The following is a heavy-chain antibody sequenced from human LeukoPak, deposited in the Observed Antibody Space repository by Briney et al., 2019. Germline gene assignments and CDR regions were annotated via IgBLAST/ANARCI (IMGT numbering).Heavy chain of an antibody. CDR1: GYTFTGYY. Sequence: ASVKVSCKASGYTFTGYYMHWVRQAPGQGLEWMGWINPNSGSTNYAQKFQGRVTMTRDTSISTAYMELSRLRSDDTAVYYCARGGGSENNYAPWYFDFWGQGSLVTVSS. CDR3: ARGGGSENNYAPWYFDF. J-gene: IGHJ4*02. V-gene: IGHV1-2*02. D-gene: IGHD3-10*01. CDR2: INPNSGST.